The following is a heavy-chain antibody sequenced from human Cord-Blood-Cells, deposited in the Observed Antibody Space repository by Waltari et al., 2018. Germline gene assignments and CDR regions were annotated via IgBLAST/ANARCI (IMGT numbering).Heavy chain of an antibody. J-gene: IGHJ3*02. D-gene: IGHD4-17*01. V-gene: IGHV4-34*01. Sequence: QVQLQQWGAGLLKPSETLSLTCAVYGGSFSGYYWSWIPQPPGKGLEWIGEINHSGSTNYNPSLKSRVTISVDTSKNQFSLKLSSVTAADTAVYYCARAHPTYGDYAFDIWGQGTMVTDSS. CDR3: ARAHPTYGDYAFDI. CDR1: GGSFSGYY. CDR2: INHSGST.